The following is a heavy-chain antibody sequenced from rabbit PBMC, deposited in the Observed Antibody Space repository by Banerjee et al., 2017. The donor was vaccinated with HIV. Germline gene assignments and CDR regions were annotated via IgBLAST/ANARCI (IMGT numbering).Heavy chain of an antibody. J-gene: IGHJ4*01. CDR3: ARDLAGVIGWNFNL. V-gene: IGHV1S47*01. CDR2: IDPVFGST. D-gene: IGHD4-1*01. Sequence: QEQLEESGGDLVTPGGNLTLTCKASGFDFSNYGVSWVRQAPGKGLEWIGYIDPVFGSTYYASWVNGRFTISSDNAQNTVDLQMNSLTAADTATYFCARDLAGVIGWNFNLWGQGTLVTVS. CDR1: GFDFSNYG.